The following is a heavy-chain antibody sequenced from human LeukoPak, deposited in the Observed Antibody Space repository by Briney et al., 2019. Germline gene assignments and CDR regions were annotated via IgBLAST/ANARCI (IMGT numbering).Heavy chain of an antibody. J-gene: IGHJ4*02. CDR2: ISSSGSTI. CDR1: GFTFSDYY. D-gene: IGHD3-3*01. CDR3: ARITISAPIDY. Sequence: GGSLRLSCAASGFTFSDYYMTWIRQAPGKGLEWVSYISSSGSTIYYADSVKGRFTISRDNAKNSLYLQMNSLRAEDTAVYYCARITISAPIDYWGQGTLVTVSS. V-gene: IGHV3-11*01.